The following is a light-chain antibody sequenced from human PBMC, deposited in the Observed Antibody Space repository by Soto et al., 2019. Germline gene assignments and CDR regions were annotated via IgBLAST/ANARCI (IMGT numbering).Light chain of an antibody. CDR3: AAWDDSLNAWV. CDR1: SSSIGSNT. V-gene: IGLV1-44*01. CDR2: NND. J-gene: IGLJ3*02. Sequence: QSVLTQPPSASGTPGQRVTISCSGSSSSIGSNTVNWYQQLPGTAPKLLIYNNDQRPSGVPDRFSGSKSGTSASLAISGLQSEDEAGYYCAAWDDSLNAWVFGGGTKLTVL.